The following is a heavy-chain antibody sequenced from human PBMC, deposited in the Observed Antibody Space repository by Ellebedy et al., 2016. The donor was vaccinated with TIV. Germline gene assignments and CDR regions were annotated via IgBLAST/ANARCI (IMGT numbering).Heavy chain of an antibody. J-gene: IGHJ4*02. CDR1: GFSITNNY. CDR2: IYADGRT. V-gene: IGHV3-53*01. D-gene: IGHD3-16*01. Sequence: GESLKISCAASGFSITNNYLSWVRQAPGKGLEWISVIYADGRTHYADSVKDRFTIARDNSKNTLYLQMDRLRAEDTAMYFCARDTHSYVRFDYWGQGSQVTVST. CDR3: ARDTHSYVRFDY.